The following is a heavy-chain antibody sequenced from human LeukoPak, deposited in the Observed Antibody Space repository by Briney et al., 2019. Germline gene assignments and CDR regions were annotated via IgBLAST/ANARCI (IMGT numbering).Heavy chain of an antibody. V-gene: IGHV4-38-2*02. Sequence: SETLSLTCTVSGYSISSGYYWGWIRQPPGKGLEWIGSIYHSGSTYYNPSLKSRVTISVDTSKNQFSLKLSSVAAADTAVYYCARDQWTGYDSSHFDYWGQGTLVTVSS. CDR2: IYHSGST. D-gene: IGHD3-22*01. CDR3: ARDQWTGYDSSHFDY. J-gene: IGHJ4*02. CDR1: GYSISSGYY.